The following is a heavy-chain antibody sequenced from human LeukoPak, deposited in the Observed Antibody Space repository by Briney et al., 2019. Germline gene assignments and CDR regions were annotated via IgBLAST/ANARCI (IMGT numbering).Heavy chain of an antibody. CDR2: IYYSGST. CDR3: AREGEVDWYYYMDV. J-gene: IGHJ6*03. CDR1: GGSISSSSYY. Sequence: PSETLSLTCTVSGGSISSSSYYWGWIRQPPGKGLEWIGSIYYSGSTYYNPSLKSRVTISVDTSKNQFSLKLSSVTAADTAVYYCAREGEVDWYYYMDVWGKGTTVTISS. D-gene: IGHD3/OR15-3a*01. V-gene: IGHV4-39*07.